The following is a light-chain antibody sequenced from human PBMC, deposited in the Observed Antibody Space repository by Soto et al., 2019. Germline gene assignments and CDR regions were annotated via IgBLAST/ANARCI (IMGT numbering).Light chain of an antibody. CDR2: DVS. Sequence: QSVLTQPRSVSGSPGQSVTISCTGTSSDVGGYNYVSWYQQHPGKAPKLMIYDVSKRPSGVPDRFSGSKSGNTASLTISGLQAEDEADYFCCSYAGSYTEVFGGATKLTVL. CDR1: SSDVGGYNY. CDR3: CSYAGSYTEV. V-gene: IGLV2-11*01. J-gene: IGLJ2*01.